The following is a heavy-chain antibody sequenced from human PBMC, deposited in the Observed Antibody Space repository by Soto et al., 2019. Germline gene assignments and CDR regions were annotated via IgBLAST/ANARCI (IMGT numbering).Heavy chain of an antibody. V-gene: IGHV3-23*01. CDR2: ISGSGGAI. J-gene: IGHJ4*02. Sequence: GGSLRLSCAASGFTFSSYAMYWVRQAPGKGPEWVSGISGSGGAIYYADSVKGRFTISRDNFKKTLLLQMSSLRADDTAEYYCARDPVATEITFQADYWGQGTLVTVSS. CDR1: GFTFSSYA. D-gene: IGHD3-16*01. CDR3: ARDPVATEITFQADY.